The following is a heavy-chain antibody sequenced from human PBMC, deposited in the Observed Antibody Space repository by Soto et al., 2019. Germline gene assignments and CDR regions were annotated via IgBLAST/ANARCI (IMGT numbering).Heavy chain of an antibody. CDR2: INPSGGGT. V-gene: IGHV1-46*03. D-gene: IGHD1-26*01. Sequence: QVRLVQSGAEVKKPGASVKVSCKASGYTFTSYYLHWVRQAPGQGLEWMGMINPSGGGTYYAQNFEGRVTMTRDTSTRTVSLELSSLRFEDTAVYYCVRVLPRGWANFDYWGQGTLVAVSS. CDR3: VRVLPRGWANFDY. J-gene: IGHJ4*02. CDR1: GYTFTSYY.